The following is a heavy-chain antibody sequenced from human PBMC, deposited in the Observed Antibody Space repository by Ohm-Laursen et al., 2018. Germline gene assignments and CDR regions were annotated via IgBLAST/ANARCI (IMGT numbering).Heavy chain of an antibody. CDR3: ARSYSSSWYFFDY. CDR2: IYYSGST. V-gene: IGHV4-59*07. J-gene: IGHJ4*02. CDR1: GGSISSYY. Sequence: SDTLSLTCTVSGGSISSYYWSWIRQSPGKGLEWIGYIYYSGSTNYNPSLKSRVTISVDTSKNQFSLKLTSVTAADTAVYYCARSYSSSWYFFDYWGQGTLVTVSS. D-gene: IGHD6-13*01.